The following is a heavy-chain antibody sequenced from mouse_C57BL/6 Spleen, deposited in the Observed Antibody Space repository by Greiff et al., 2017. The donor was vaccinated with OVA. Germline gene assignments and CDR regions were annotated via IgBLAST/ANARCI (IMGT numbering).Heavy chain of an antibody. J-gene: IGHJ2*01. CDR3: AREGTTVVAREYFDY. CDR2: ISYDGSN. D-gene: IGHD1-1*01. V-gene: IGHV3-6*01. CDR1: GYSITSGYY. Sequence: ESGPGLVKPSQSLSLTCSVTGYSITSGYYWNWIRQFPGNKLEWMGYISYDGSNNYNPSLKNRISITRDTSKNQFFLKLNSVTTEDTATYYCAREGTTVVAREYFDYWGQGTTLTVSS.